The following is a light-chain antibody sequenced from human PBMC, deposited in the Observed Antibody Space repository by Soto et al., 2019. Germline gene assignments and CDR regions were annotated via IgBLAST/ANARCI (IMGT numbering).Light chain of an antibody. CDR2: AAS. Sequence: AIRMTQSPSSFSASTGDRVTITCRASQGISSYLAWYQQKPGKAPKLLIYAASTLQSGVPSRFSGSGSGTDFTLTISCLQSEDFATYYCQQYYSYPQTFRQGTQVDIK. CDR3: QQYYSYPQT. CDR1: QGISSY. V-gene: IGKV1-8*01. J-gene: IGKJ1*01.